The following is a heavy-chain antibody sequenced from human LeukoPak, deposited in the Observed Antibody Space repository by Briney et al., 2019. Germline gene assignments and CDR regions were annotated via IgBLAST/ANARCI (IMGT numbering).Heavy chain of an antibody. J-gene: IGHJ5*02. CDR3: ESDFVIFAVVTTNWFDP. CDR1: GYTFTSDG. CDR2: ISAYNGNT. D-gene: IGHD3-3*01. V-gene: IGHV1-18*01. Sequence: VASVRVSCEASGYTFTSDGISWVRQAPGQGLEGMGWISAYNGNTNYAQKPQGRVTMTTDTSTSTASMELRSLRSDDTAVYYCESDFVIFAVVTTNWFDPWGQGTLVTVSS.